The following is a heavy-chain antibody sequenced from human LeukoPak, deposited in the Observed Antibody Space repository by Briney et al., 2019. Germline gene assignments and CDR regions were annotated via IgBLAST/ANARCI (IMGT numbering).Heavy chain of an antibody. J-gene: IGHJ3*02. Sequence: GASVKVSYKASGYTFTTYPMNWVRQAPGQGLEWMGWINTNTGNPTYAQGFTGRFVFSLDTSVSTAYLQISSLKAEDTAVYYCATPRGSYYRDAFDIWGQGTMVTVSS. CDR3: ATPRGSYYRDAFDI. D-gene: IGHD1-26*01. CDR2: INTNTGNP. CDR1: GYTFTTYP. V-gene: IGHV7-4-1*02.